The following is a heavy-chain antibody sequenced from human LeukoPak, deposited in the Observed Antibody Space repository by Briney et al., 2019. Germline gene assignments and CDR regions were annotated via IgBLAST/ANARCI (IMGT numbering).Heavy chain of an antibody. J-gene: IGHJ4*02. Sequence: GGSLRLSCAASGFTFSNAWMSWVRQAPGKWLEWVANIKQDGSEKYYVDSVKGRFTISRDNAKNSLYLQMNSLRVEDTAVYYCARDGDYPIDYWGQGSLVTVSS. CDR1: GFTFSNAW. D-gene: IGHD4-17*01. V-gene: IGHV3-7*03. CDR3: ARDGDYPIDY. CDR2: IKQDGSEK.